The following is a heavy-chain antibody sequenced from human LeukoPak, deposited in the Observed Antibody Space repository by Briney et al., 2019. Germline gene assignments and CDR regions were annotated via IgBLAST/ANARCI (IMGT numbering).Heavy chain of an antibody. Sequence: SVKVSCKASGGTFSSYAISWVRQAPGQGLEWVGGIIPIFGTANYAQKFQGRVTITADESTSTAYMELSSLRSEDTAVYYCARAGADYYYGMDVWGQGTTVTVSS. CDR1: GGTFSSYA. CDR3: ARAGADYYYGMDV. V-gene: IGHV1-69*13. CDR2: IIPIFGTA. J-gene: IGHJ6*02. D-gene: IGHD1-14*01.